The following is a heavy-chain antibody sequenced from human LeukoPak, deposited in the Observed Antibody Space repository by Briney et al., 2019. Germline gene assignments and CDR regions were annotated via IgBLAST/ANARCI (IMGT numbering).Heavy chain of an antibody. Sequence: PQASVKVSCKASGYTFTSYYMHWVRQAPGQGLEWMGIINPSGGSTSYAQKFQGRVTMTRDTSTSTAYMELRSLGSDDTAVYYCARGSPAGTIDYWGQGTLVTVSS. V-gene: IGHV1-46*01. D-gene: IGHD1-1*01. CDR3: ARGSPAGTIDY. CDR2: INPSGGST. J-gene: IGHJ4*02. CDR1: GYTFTSYY.